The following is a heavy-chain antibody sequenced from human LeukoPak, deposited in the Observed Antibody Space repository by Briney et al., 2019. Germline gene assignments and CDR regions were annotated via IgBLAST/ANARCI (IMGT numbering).Heavy chain of an antibody. D-gene: IGHD3-22*01. CDR1: GFTFSTYW. J-gene: IGHJ4*02. V-gene: IGHV3-23*01. CDR3: AKWEDTMIVVVRGNDY. CDR2: ISGSGGST. Sequence: GGSLRLSCAASGFTFSTYWMSWVRQAPGKGLEWVSAISGSGGSTYYADSVKGQFTISRDNSKNTLYLQMNSLRAEDTAVYYCAKWEDTMIVVVRGNDYWGQGTLVTVSS.